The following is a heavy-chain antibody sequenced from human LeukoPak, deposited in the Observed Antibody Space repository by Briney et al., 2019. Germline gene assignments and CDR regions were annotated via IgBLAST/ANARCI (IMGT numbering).Heavy chain of an antibody. J-gene: IGHJ4*02. V-gene: IGHV4-34*01. CDR3: ARVSRLSSWYQTNDY. CDR2: INHSGST. CDR1: GGSFSGYY. D-gene: IGHD6-13*01. Sequence: SETLSLTCAVYGGSFSGYYWSWIRQPPGKGLEWIGEINHSGSTNYNPSLKSRVTISVDTSKNQFSLKLSSVTAADTAVYYCARVSRLSSWYQTNDYWGQGTLVTVSS.